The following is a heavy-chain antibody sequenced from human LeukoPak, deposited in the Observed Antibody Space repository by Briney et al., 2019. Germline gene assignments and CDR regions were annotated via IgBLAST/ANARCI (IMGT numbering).Heavy chain of an antibody. V-gene: IGHV5-51*01. Sequence: GEPLKISGKGSGYSFTSYWIGWVRQMPGKGLEWMGIIYPGDSDTRYSPSFQGQVTISADKSISTAYLQWSSLKASDTAMYYCARSDTYYYDSSGYYYDAFDIWGQGTMVTVSS. CDR1: GYSFTSYW. CDR3: ARSDTYYYDSSGYYYDAFDI. D-gene: IGHD3-22*01. J-gene: IGHJ3*02. CDR2: IYPGDSDT.